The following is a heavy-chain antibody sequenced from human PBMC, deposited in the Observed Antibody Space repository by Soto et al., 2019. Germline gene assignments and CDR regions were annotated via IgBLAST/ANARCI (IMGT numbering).Heavy chain of an antibody. CDR2: MNTNSGNT. D-gene: IGHD7-27*01. CDR1: GYTFTSYD. J-gene: IGHJ4*02. Sequence: QVQLVQSGAEVKKPGASVKVSCKASGYTFTSYDINWVPQATGQGCEWMGWMNTNSGNTGYAQKLQGRVTITRDTSMPTDYRELSSVRSEDAAVYDCARCPRNWGFDFWGLGNLVTVSS. V-gene: IGHV1-8*01. CDR3: ARCPRNWGFDF.